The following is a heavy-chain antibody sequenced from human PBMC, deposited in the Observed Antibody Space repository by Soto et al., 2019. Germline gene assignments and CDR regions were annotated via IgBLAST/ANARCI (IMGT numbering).Heavy chain of an antibody. D-gene: IGHD3-10*01. CDR3: SRENWFQDY. CDR2: INKDGIKK. CDR1: GFTLTAYY. Sequence: GGSLRLSCAASGFTLTAYYMTWVRQVPGKGLEWVASINKDGIKKYYVDSVTGRFTISRDNAMNSLDLQMNSLRAGDKALYYCSRENWFQDYWGQGTLVTVSS. J-gene: IGHJ4*02. V-gene: IGHV3-7*03.